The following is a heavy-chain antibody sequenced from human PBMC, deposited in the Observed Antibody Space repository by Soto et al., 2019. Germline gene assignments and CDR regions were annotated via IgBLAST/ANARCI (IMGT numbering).Heavy chain of an antibody. Sequence: GGSLRLSCAASGFTFSSYGMHWVRQAPGKGLEWVAVISYDGSNKYYADSVKGRFTISRDNSKNTLYLQMNSLRAEDTAVYYCAKDFFTVTAPGYWGQGTLVTVSS. J-gene: IGHJ4*02. CDR2: ISYDGSNK. V-gene: IGHV3-30*18. CDR3: AKDFFTVTAPGY. D-gene: IGHD2-21*02. CDR1: GFTFSSYG.